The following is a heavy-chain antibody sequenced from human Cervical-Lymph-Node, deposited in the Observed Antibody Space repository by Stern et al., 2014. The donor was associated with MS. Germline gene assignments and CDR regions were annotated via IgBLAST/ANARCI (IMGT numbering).Heavy chain of an antibody. CDR2: ISPGDSDT. Sequence: EVQLVQSGAEVKKPGESLKISCKGSGYSFTNYWIGWVRQMPGKGLEWMGIISPGDSDTRYSPSFQGQVTISADKSISTAYLQWSSLKASDTAMYYCARQGSFVLIPAADFDYWGQGTLVTVSS. V-gene: IGHV5-51*01. CDR3: ARQGSFVLIPAADFDY. J-gene: IGHJ4*02. CDR1: GYSFTNYW. D-gene: IGHD2-2*01.